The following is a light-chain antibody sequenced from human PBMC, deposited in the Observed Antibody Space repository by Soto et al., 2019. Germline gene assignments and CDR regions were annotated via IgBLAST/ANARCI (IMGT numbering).Light chain of an antibody. V-gene: IGKV1-12*01. Sequence: DIQMTQSPSSVSASVGDRVTITCRASQSISTWLAWYQQKPGQAPKLLIYAASSLQSGVSSRFSDSGSGTDFTLTISSLQPEDFATYYCLQSDSFPHTFGPGTKLHIK. CDR1: QSISTW. J-gene: IGKJ2*01. CDR2: AAS. CDR3: LQSDSFPHT.